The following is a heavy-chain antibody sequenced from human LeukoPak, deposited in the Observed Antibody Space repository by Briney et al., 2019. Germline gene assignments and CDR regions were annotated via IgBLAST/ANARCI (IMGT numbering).Heavy chain of an antibody. J-gene: IGHJ5*02. D-gene: IGHD1-26*01. V-gene: IGHV5-51*01. CDR1: GYSFSDYW. Sequence: GESLKISCQGSGYSFSDYWIGWVRQMPGKGLEWMGIMYPGDSDIRYSPSFQGLVTMSADKSISTAYLQWSSLKASDTATYYCARRPYSGSPNWFDPWGQGTLVTVSS. CDR2: MYPGDSDI. CDR3: ARRPYSGSPNWFDP.